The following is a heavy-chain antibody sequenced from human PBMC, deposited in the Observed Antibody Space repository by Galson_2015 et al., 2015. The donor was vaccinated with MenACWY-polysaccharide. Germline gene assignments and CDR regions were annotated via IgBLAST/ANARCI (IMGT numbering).Heavy chain of an antibody. V-gene: IGHV4-4*07. D-gene: IGHD3-10*01. CDR2: VYASGST. J-gene: IGHJ6*02. CDR3: ARVRGGQCPRYSMDV. Sequence: SETLSLTCTVSGASISNYYWTWIRQPAGKGLEWIGRVYASGSTNSNPSLKSRLTMAVDTSKNQFSLGLSSVTAADTAIYYCARVRGGQCPRYSMDVWGQGTTVTVSS. CDR1: GASISNYY.